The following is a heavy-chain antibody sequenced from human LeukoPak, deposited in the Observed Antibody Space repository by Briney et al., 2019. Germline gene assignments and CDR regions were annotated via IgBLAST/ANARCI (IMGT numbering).Heavy chain of an antibody. CDR1: GGSISSSNW. Sequence: SETLSLTCAVSGGSISSSNWWSWVRQPPGEGLEWIGEIYHSGSTNYNPSLKSRVTISVDKSKNQFSLKLSSVTAADTAVYYCASSGLRLGELSFDYWGQGTLVTVSS. J-gene: IGHJ4*02. CDR2: IYHSGST. CDR3: ASSGLRLGELSFDY. D-gene: IGHD3-16*02. V-gene: IGHV4-4*02.